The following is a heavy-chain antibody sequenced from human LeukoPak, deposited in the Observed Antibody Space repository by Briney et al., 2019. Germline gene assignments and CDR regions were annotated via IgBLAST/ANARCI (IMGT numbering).Heavy chain of an antibody. J-gene: IGHJ5*02. Sequence: GGSLRLSCAASGFTFSNYFMHWVRQAPGRGLVWVSRINPDGTNTMYAGSVKGRFTISRDNAKNILYLQMNSLRDDDTGVYYCARRVDATRWFDPWGQGTLVTVSS. V-gene: IGHV3-74*03. CDR2: INPDGTNT. CDR1: GFTFSNYF. CDR3: ARRVDATRWFDP. D-gene: IGHD2-15*01.